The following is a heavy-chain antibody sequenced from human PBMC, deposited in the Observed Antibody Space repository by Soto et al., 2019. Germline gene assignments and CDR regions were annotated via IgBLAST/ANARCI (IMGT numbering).Heavy chain of an antibody. Sequence: GGSLRLSCAASGFTFSSYGMHWVRQAPGKGLEWVAVISYDGSNKYYADSVKGRFTISRDNSKNTLYLQMNSLRAEDTAVYYCAKDQTIFGVVNSSPRTWGQGTLVTVSS. CDR2: ISYDGSNK. V-gene: IGHV3-30*18. CDR3: AKDQTIFGVVNSSPRT. CDR1: GFTFSSYG. J-gene: IGHJ5*02. D-gene: IGHD3-3*01.